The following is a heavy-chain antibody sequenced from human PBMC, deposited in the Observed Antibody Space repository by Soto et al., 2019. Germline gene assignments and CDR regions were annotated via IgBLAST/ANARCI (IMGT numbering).Heavy chain of an antibody. V-gene: IGHV1-18*04. CDR1: GYTFTSYG. J-gene: IGHJ1*01. CDR2: ISAYNGNT. D-gene: IGHD3-3*01. CDR3: ARGFLEWLSPSYFQH. Sequence: ASVKVSCKASGYTFTSYGISWVRQAPGQGLEWMGWISAYNGNTNYAQKLQGRVTMTTDTSTGTAYMELRSLRSDDTAVYYCARGFLEWLSPSYFQHWGQGTLVTVSS.